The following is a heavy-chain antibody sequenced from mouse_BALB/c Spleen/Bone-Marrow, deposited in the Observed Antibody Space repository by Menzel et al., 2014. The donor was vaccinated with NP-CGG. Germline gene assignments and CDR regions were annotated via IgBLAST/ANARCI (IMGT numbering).Heavy chain of an antibody. CDR2: INSGGSYT. Sequence: EVQGVESGGDLVKPGGSLKLSCAASGFTFSNYGMSWVRQTPDKRLEWVATINSGGSYTYYPDSVKGRFTISRDNAKNTLYLQMNSLKSEDTAMYYCARQRGYAYAMDYWGQGTSVTVSS. CDR3: ARQRGYAYAMDY. V-gene: IGHV5-6*01. J-gene: IGHJ4*01. D-gene: IGHD2-2*01. CDR1: GFTFSNYG.